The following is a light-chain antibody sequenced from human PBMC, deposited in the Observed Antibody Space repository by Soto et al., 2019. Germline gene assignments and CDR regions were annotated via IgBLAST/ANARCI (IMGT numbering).Light chain of an antibody. V-gene: IGKV3-20*01. CDR1: QSVSSN. CDR3: QQYGNSPIT. J-gene: IGKJ5*01. Sequence: IVMTQSPATLSVSPGERATLSCRASQSVSSNLAWYQQKPGQAPRLLIYGTSSRATGIPDRFSGSRSGTDFTLTISRLEPEDFAVYYCQQYGNSPITFGQGTRLEIK. CDR2: GTS.